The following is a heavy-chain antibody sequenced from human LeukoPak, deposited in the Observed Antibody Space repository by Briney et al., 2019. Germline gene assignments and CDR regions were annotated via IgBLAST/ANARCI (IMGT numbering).Heavy chain of an antibody. CDR1: GFTFSSYW. J-gene: IGHJ4*02. CDR2: INTDGSST. D-gene: IGHD5-12*01. CDR3: ARGSDYYNTYYFDY. V-gene: IGHV3-74*01. Sequence: GGSLRLSCAASGFTFSSYWMNWVRQAPGKGLVWVSRINTDGSSTAYADSVKGRFTISRDNAKNTLYLQMNSLRAEDTAVYYCARGSDYYNTYYFDYWGQGTLVTVSS.